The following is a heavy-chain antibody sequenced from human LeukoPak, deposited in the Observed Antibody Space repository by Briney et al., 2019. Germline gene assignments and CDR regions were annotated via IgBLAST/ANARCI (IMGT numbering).Heavy chain of an antibody. J-gene: IGHJ4*02. CDR2: ISSSSSYI. V-gene: IGHV3-21*04. CDR3: ARDSANWNDGGTFDY. Sequence: PGGSLRLSCAASGFTFSSYSMNWVRQAPGKGLEWVSSISSSSSYIYYADSVKGRFTISRDNAKNSLYLQMNSLRAEDTALYYCARDSANWNDGGTFDYWGQGTLVTVSS. D-gene: IGHD1-1*01. CDR1: GFTFSSYS.